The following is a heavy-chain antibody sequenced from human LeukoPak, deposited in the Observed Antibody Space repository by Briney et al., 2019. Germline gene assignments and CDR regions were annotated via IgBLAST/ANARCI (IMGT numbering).Heavy chain of an antibody. CDR1: GGSISSGGYS. V-gene: IGHV4-30-2*01. D-gene: IGHD4-17*01. J-gene: IGHJ5*02. Sequence: PSQTLSLTCAVSGGSISSGGYSWSWIRQPPGKGLEWIGYIYHSGSTYYNPSLKSRVTISVGRSKNQFSLKLSSVTAADTAVYYCARAYAGTTVTSLVWFDPWGQGTLVTVSS. CDR2: IYHSGST. CDR3: ARAYAGTTVTSLVWFDP.